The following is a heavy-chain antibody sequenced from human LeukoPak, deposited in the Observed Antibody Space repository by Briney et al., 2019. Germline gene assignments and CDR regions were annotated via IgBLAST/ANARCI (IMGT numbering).Heavy chain of an antibody. J-gene: IGHJ6*03. CDR1: GLIFSRSW. CDR2: IQFDGSNE. CDR3: AKDRCSNGIGCYYYYMDV. V-gene: IGHV3-30*02. D-gene: IGHD2-8*01. Sequence: GGSLRLSCAVSGLIFSRSWIVWIRQAPGKGLEWVAYIQFDGSNEQYADSVKGRFSISRDSSKNILYLQMNSLRAEDTAVYYCAKDRCSNGIGCYYYYMDVWGKGTTVTISS.